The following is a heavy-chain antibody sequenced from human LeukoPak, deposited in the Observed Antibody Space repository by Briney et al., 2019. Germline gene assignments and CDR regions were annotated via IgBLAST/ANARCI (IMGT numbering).Heavy chain of an antibody. D-gene: IGHD6-19*01. J-gene: IGHJ4*02. V-gene: IGHV3-74*01. Sequence: PGGPLRLSCAASGFTFSKYWMLWVRQAPGKALESVSQINTDGTVTTYADSVKGRFTVSRDNADNTMFLQMNSVRDEDTAVYYCATKQWLAPPPDSWGQGTPVTVSS. CDR2: INTDGTVT. CDR3: ATKQWLAPPPDS. CDR1: GFTFSKYW.